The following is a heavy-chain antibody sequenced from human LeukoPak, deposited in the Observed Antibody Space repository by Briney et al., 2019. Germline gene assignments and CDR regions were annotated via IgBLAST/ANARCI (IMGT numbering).Heavy chain of an antibody. V-gene: IGHV3-9*01. D-gene: IGHD1-26*01. CDR3: AKKVVVGATSPYSDFQD. J-gene: IGHJ1*01. CDR2: ISWNSGSI. Sequence: GGSLRLSCAASGFTFDDYAMHWVRQAPGKGLEWVSGISWNSGSIGYADSVKGRFTISRDNAKNSLYLQMNSLRAEDTALYYCAKKVVVGATSPYSDFQDWGQGTLVTVSS. CDR1: GFTFDDYA.